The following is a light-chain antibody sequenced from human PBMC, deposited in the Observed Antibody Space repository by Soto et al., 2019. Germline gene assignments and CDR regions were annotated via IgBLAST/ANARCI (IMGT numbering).Light chain of an antibody. CDR1: SSDVGVYNY. CDR2: KVS. V-gene: IGLV2-14*01. J-gene: IGLJ3*02. CDR3: NSYTTSSSWV. Sequence: QSALTQPASVSGSPGQSITISCTETSSDVGVYNYVSWYQHHPGKAPKLMIYKVSNRPSGVSNRFSGSKSGNTASLTISGLQAEDEADYYCNSYTTSSSWVFGGGTKLTVL.